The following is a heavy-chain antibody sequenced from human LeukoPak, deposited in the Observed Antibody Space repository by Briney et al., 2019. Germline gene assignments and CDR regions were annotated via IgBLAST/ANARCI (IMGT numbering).Heavy chain of an antibody. CDR3: ARNNTLMMYPRGGEDKGFDY. CDR2: IYYSGST. D-gene: IGHD2-8*01. CDR1: GGSISSSSYY. V-gene: IGHV4-39*01. J-gene: IGHJ4*02. Sequence: ASETLSPTCTVSGGSISSSSYYWAWIRQPPGKGLEWIGSIYYSGSTHYNPSLKSRVTISVDTSKNEFSLKLTSVTAADTAVYYCARNNTLMMYPRGGEDKGFDYWGQGTLVTVSS.